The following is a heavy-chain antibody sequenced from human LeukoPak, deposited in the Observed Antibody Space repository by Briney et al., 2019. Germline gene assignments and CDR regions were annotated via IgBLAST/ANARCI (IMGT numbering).Heavy chain of an antibody. CDR2: INPNTGAT. Sequence: GASVKVSCKASGGTFSSFAISWVRQAPGQGLEWMGWINPNTGATNYAQRFQGRVTMTRDTSISTAYMELTSLGSDDTAMYYCARVASNWNYGLAFDPWGRGTLVTVSS. J-gene: IGHJ5*02. D-gene: IGHD1-7*01. CDR3: ARVASNWNYGLAFDP. CDR1: GGTFSSFA. V-gene: IGHV1-2*02.